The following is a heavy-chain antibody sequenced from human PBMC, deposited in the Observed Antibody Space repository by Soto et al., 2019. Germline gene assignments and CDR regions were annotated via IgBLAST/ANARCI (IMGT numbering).Heavy chain of an antibody. J-gene: IGHJ4*02. CDR2: INHSGTT. V-gene: IGHV4-34*01. CDR3: ARAHKGGWRRGYFDY. D-gene: IGHD6-19*01. CDR1: GGSFSGYY. Sequence: QVQLQQWGAGLLKPSETLSLTCAVYGGSFSGYYWSWIRQPPRKGLEWIGEINHSGTTHYNPSLKSRVSIEVDTSQTQFSLRLSSVTAADTAVYYCARAHKGGWRRGYFDYWGQGTLVTVSS.